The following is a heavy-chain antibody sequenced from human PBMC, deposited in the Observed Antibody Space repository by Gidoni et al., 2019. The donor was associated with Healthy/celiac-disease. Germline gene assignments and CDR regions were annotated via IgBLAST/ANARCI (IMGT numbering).Heavy chain of an antibody. D-gene: IGHD6-19*01. CDR2: IYYSGST. CDR1: GGSISSSSYY. V-gene: IGHV4-39*01. CDR3: ARRGYSSGWFQRWGPNFDY. Sequence: QLQLQESGPGLVKPSETLSLTCTVSGGSISSSSYYWGWIRQPPGKGLEWIGSIYYSGSTYYNPSLKSRVTISVDTSKNQFSLKLSSVTAADTAVYYCARRGYSSGWFQRWGPNFDYWGQGTLVTVSS. J-gene: IGHJ4*02.